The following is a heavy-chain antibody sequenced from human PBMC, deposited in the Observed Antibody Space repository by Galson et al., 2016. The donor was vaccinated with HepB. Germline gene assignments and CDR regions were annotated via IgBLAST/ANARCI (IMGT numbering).Heavy chain of an antibody. J-gene: IGHJ4*02. CDR3: ARGGSGSPGDY. CDR2: IYDDGSST. CDR1: GFTFRGYW. D-gene: IGHD6-19*01. V-gene: IGHV3-74*01. Sequence: SLRLSCAASGFTFRGYWMHWARQVPGEGLVWLARIYDDGSSTNYADSVKGRFRISRDNAKDTLYLLMNSLRGEDTAVYFCARGGSGSPGDYWGQGTLVTVSS.